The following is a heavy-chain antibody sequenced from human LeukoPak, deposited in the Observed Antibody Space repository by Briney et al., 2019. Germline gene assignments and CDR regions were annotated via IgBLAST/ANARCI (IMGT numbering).Heavy chain of an antibody. D-gene: IGHD2-2*01. Sequence: ASVKVSCKASGYTFTSYGISWVRQAPGQGLEWMGWISAYNGNTNYAQMLQGRVTMTTDTSTSTAYMELSSLRSEETAVYYCTRRRGASCRRRECGWFDPWGQGTLVTVSS. J-gene: IGHJ5*02. V-gene: IGHV1-18*01. CDR1: GYTFTSYG. CDR3: TRRRGASCRRRECGWFDP. CDR2: ISAYNGNT.